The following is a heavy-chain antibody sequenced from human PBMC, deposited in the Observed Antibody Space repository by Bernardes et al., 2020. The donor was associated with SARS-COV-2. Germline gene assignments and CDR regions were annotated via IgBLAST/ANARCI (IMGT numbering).Heavy chain of an antibody. D-gene: IGHD2-8*01. V-gene: IGHV3-11*01. Sequence: GGSLRLSCAASGFSFSDYYMSWIRQIPGKGLEWLAFISRSDRRVESSESYADSVKGRFTISRDNAMNSLFLQMNSLSAADSAVYYCAREDMNTNSFDYWGQGTTVTVSS. J-gene: IGHJ4*02. CDR3: AREDMNTNSFDY. CDR2: ISRSDRRVESSE. CDR1: GFSFSDYY.